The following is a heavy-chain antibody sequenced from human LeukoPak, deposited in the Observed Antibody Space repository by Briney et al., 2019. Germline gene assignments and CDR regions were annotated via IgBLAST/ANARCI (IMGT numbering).Heavy chain of an antibody. D-gene: IGHD6-19*01. Sequence: PGRSLRLSCAASGFTFDDYAMHWVRQAPGKGLEWVSGISWNSGSIGYADSVKGRFTISRDNAKNSLYLQMNSLRAEDTALYYCAKGFGPVAAASASLDYWGQGTLVTVSS. V-gene: IGHV3-9*01. CDR3: AKGFGPVAAASASLDY. J-gene: IGHJ4*02. CDR2: ISWNSGSI. CDR1: GFTFDDYA.